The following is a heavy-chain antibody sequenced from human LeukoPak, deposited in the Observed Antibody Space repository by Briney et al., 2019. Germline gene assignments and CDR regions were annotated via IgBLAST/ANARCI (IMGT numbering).Heavy chain of an antibody. J-gene: IGHJ4*02. Sequence: GGSLRLSCTASGFTFGGYAMTWVRQAPGKGLEWVGFIRSKAYGGTTEYAASVKGRFALSRDDSKSIAYLQMNSLKTEDTAVYYCTRAIEGAFDFWGQGTLVTVSS. CDR2: IRSKAYGGTT. V-gene: IGHV3-49*04. CDR1: GFTFGGYA. D-gene: IGHD4/OR15-4a*01. CDR3: TRAIEGAFDF.